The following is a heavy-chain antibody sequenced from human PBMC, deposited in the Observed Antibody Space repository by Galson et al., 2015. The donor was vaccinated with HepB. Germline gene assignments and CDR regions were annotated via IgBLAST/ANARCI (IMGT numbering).Heavy chain of an antibody. J-gene: IGHJ6*02. D-gene: IGHD3-3*01. Sequence: SVKVSCKASGYTFTSYDINWVRQATGQGLEWMGWMNPNSGNTGYAQKFQGRVTMTRNTSISTAYMELSSLRSEDTAVYYCARGAHYDFWSGYYTPYYYGMDVWGQGTTVTVSS. CDR2: MNPNSGNT. CDR1: GYTFTSYD. V-gene: IGHV1-8*01. CDR3: ARGAHYDFWSGYYTPYYYGMDV.